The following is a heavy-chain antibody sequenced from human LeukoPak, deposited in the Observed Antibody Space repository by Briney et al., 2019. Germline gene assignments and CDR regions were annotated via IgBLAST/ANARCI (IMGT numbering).Heavy chain of an antibody. CDR3: ARDKAVKNYYYGMDV. V-gene: IGHV1-46*01. CDR1: GYTFTSYY. Sequence: ASVKVSCKASGYTFTSYYMHWVRQAPGQGLEWMGIINPSGGSTSYAQKFQGRVTMTRDTPTSTVYMELSSLRSEDTAVYYCARDKAVKNYYYGMDVWGQGTTVTVSS. CDR2: INPSGGST. J-gene: IGHJ6*02.